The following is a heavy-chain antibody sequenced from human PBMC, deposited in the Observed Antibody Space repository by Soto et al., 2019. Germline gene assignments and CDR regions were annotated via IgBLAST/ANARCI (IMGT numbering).Heavy chain of an antibody. V-gene: IGHV1-69*01. CDR1: GGTFSSYA. D-gene: IGHD2-21*02. CDR2: IIPIFGTA. J-gene: IGHJ6*02. CDR3: ARGQSGLLPEFYGMDV. Sequence: QVQLVQSGAEVQKPGSSVKVSCKASGGTFSSYAISWVRQAPGQGLEWMGGIIPIFGTANYAQQFEGRVKITADESTSTTYRELSSLRSEDTAVYYCARGQSGLLPEFYGMDVWGQGTTVTVSS.